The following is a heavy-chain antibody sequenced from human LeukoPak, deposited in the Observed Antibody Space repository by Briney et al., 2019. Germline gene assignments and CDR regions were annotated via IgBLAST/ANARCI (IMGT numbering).Heavy chain of an antibody. CDR1: GGSISSSSYY. CDR3: ARSRDYSNAGSFGY. Sequence: SETLSLTCTVSGGSISSSSYYWGWIRQPPGKGLEWIGSIYYSGSTYYNPSLKSRVTISVDTSKNQFSLKLSSVTAADTAVYYCARSRDYSNAGSFGYWGQGTLVTVSS. CDR2: IYYSGST. J-gene: IGHJ4*02. D-gene: IGHD4-11*01. V-gene: IGHV4-39*07.